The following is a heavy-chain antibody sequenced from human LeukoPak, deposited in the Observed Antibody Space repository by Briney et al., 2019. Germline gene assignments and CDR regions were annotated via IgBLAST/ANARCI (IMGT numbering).Heavy chain of an antibody. D-gene: IGHD4-17*01. CDR3: ATFQGTYGDNENDY. V-gene: IGHV1-69*13. Sequence: GASVKVPCKASGYTFTSYGITWVRQAPGKGLEWMGGIIPMINTPKYAQKFQGRVSITADEPTSTGYMEVSSLRSEDTAVYYCATFQGTYGDNENDYWGQGTLVTVSS. CDR2: IIPMINTP. J-gene: IGHJ4*02. CDR1: GYTFTSYG.